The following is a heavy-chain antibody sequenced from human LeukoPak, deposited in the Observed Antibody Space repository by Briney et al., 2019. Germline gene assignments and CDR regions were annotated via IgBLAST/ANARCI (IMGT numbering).Heavy chain of an antibody. V-gene: IGHV4-39*07. CDR1: GGSISSSSYY. Sequence: PSETLSLTCTVSGGSISSSSYYWGWIRQPPGKGLEWIVSIYYSGSTYYNPSLKSRVTISVDTSKNQFSLKLTSVTAADTAIYYCSRESGAFCPFGYWGQGTLVIVPS. CDR3: SRESGAFCPFGY. CDR2: IYYSGST. D-gene: IGHD1-26*01. J-gene: IGHJ4*02.